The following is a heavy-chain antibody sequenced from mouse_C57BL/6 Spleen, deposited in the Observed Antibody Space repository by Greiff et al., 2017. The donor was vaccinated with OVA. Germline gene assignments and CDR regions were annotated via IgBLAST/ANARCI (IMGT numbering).Heavy chain of an antibody. CDR2: IYPGSGNT. J-gene: IGHJ3*01. CDR1: GYTFTDYY. Sequence: QVQLQQSGAELVRPGASVKLSRKASGYTFTDYYINWVKQRPGQGLEWIARIYPGSGNTYYNEKFKGKATLTAEKSSSTAYMQLSSLTSEDSAVYFCARERVLRDWGQGTLVTVSA. V-gene: IGHV1-76*01. CDR3: ARERVLRD. D-gene: IGHD2-14*01.